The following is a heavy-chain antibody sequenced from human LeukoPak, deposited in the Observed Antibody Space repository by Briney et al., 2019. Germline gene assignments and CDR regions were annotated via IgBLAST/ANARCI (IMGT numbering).Heavy chain of an antibody. D-gene: IGHD3-10*01. J-gene: IGHJ4*02. V-gene: IGHV3-23*01. CDR1: GFTFSSYA. CDR2: ISGSGGST. Sequence: QPGGSLRLSCAASGFTFSSYAMSWVRQAPGKGLEWVSAISGSGGSTYYADSVKGRFTISRDNSKNTLYLQMNSLRAEDTAVYYCAELSIGSYAGIDYWGQGTLVTVSS. CDR3: AELSIGSYAGIDY.